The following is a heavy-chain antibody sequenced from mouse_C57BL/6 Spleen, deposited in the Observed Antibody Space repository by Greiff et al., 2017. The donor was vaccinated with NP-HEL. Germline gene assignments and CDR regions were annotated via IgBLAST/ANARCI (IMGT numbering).Heavy chain of an antibody. D-gene: IGHD2-3*01. CDR2: INYDGSST. CDR1: GFTFSDYY. Sequence: DVHLVESEGGLVQPGSSMKLSCTASGFTFSDYYMAWVRQVPEKGLEWVANINYDGSSTYYLDSLKSRFIISRDNAKNILYLQMSSLKSEDTATYYCARIYDGYYGGAMDYWGQGTSVTVSS. J-gene: IGHJ4*01. V-gene: IGHV5-16*01. CDR3: ARIYDGYYGGAMDY.